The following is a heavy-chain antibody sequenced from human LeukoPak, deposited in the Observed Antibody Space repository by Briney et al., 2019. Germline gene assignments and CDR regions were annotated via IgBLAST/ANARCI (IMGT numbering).Heavy chain of an antibody. V-gene: IGHV1-69*05. CDR2: IIPIFGTA. CDR1: GGTFSSYA. Sequence: VASVKVSCKASGGTFSSYAISWVRQAPGQGLEWMGGIIPIFGTANYAQKFQGRVTMTTDTSTSTTYMELRSLRSDDTAVYYCARSAPYPDYWGQGTLVTVSS. CDR3: ARSAPYPDY. J-gene: IGHJ4*02.